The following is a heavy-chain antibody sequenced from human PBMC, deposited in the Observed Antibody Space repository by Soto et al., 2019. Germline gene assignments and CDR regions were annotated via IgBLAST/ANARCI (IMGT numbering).Heavy chain of an antibody. CDR2: IYHTGTT. CDR3: AGHRAVPRTRGFDF. V-gene: IGHV4-4*02. CDR1: GGSISDNW. Sequence: QVQLQESGPGLVKPSGTLSLTCAVSGGSISDNWWSWVRQPPGKGLEWIGEIYHTGTTHYNPSLWSRVTLSSDKSKNQLSRKLSSVADADRAVYYCAGHRAVPRTRGFDFWGQGTRVTVSS. D-gene: IGHD2-21*01. J-gene: IGHJ4*02.